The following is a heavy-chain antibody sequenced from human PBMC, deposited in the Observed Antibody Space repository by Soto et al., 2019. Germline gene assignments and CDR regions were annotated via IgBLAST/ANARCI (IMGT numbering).Heavy chain of an antibody. D-gene: IGHD3-3*01. V-gene: IGHV3-23*01. Sequence: GGSLRLSCAASGFTFSSYAMSWVRQAPGKGLEWVSAISGSGGSTYYADSVKGRFTISRDNSKNTLYLQMNSLRAEDTAVYYCAKDFGFSLFYYYYYMVFWGKGTTVTLSS. CDR3: AKDFGFSLFYYYYYMVF. CDR1: GFTFSSYA. J-gene: IGHJ6*03. CDR2: ISGSGGST.